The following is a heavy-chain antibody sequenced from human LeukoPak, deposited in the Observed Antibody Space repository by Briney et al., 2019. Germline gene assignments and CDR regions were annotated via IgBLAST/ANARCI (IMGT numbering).Heavy chain of an antibody. CDR1: GGSISSSNW. D-gene: IGHD2-2*01. J-gene: IGHJ3*02. V-gene: IGHV4-4*02. Sequence: SGTLSLTCAVSGGSISSSNWWSWVRQPPGKGLEWIGEIYHSGSTNYNPSLKSRVTISVDKSKNQFSLKLSSVTAADTAVYYCASSRFSPWGLPYAFDIWGQGTVVTVSS. CDR3: ASSRFSPWGLPYAFDI. CDR2: IYHSGST.